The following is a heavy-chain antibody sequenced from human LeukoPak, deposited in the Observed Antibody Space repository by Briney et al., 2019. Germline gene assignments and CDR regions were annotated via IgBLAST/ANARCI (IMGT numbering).Heavy chain of an antibody. D-gene: IGHD2-2*01. Sequence: SQTLSLTCTVSGGSISSGGYYWSWIRQHPGKGLEWIGYIYYSGSTYYNPSLKSRFTISVDTPKNQFSLKPSSVTAADTAVYYCARHCSSTSCSYYYYYYGMDVWGQGTTVTVSS. CDR3: ARHCSSTSCSYYYYYYGMDV. CDR2: IYYSGST. CDR1: GGSISSGGYY. V-gene: IGHV4-31*03. J-gene: IGHJ6*02.